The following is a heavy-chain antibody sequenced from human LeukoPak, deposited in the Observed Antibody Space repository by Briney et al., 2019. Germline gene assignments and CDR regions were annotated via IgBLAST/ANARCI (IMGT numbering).Heavy chain of an antibody. CDR1: GYTFTGYY. CDR2: INPNSGGT. CDR3: ARDIPAAINFGFDY. J-gene: IGHJ4*02. V-gene: IGHV1-2*04. Sequence: ASVKVSCKASGYTFTGYYMHWVRQAPGQGLEWMGWINPNSGGTNYAQKFQGWVTMTRDTSISTAYMELSRLRSDDTAVYYCARDIPAAINFGFDYWGQGTLVTVSS. D-gene: IGHD2-2*01.